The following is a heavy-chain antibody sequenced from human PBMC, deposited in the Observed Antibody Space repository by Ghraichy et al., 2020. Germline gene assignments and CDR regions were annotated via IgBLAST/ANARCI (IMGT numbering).Heavy chain of an antibody. Sequence: SETLSLTCAVSGGSINSGTYSWSWIRQPPAKGLEWLGYMYHSGSTYYNPSLKSRGSISVDGVKYQFSLKLTSVTAAATAVYYCARWDCSSVRCYFEYWGTGILVTVSS. CDR2: MYHSGST. CDR3: ARWDCSSVRCYFEY. D-gene: IGHD2-2*01. CDR1: GGSINSGTYS. J-gene: IGHJ4*01. V-gene: IGHV4-30-2*01.